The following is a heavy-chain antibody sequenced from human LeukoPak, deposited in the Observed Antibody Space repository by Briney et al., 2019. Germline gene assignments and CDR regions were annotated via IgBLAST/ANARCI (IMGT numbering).Heavy chain of an antibody. CDR1: GFTFSSYG. V-gene: IGHV3-30*02. Sequence: SGGSLRLSCAASGFTFSSYGMHWVRQAPGKGLEWVAFIRYDGSNKYYAESVKGRFTISRDNSKNTLYLQMNSLRAEDTAVYYCAKEPYDYVWGSYRFDYWGQGTLVTVSS. CDR2: IRYDGSNK. CDR3: AKEPYDYVWGSYRFDY. D-gene: IGHD3-16*02. J-gene: IGHJ4*02.